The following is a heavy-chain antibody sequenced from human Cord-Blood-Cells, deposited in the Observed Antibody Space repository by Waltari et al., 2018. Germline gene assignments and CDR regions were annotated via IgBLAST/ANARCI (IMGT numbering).Heavy chain of an antibody. D-gene: IGHD3-3*01. J-gene: IGHJ3*02. Sequence: QVQLQESGPGLVKPSETLSLTCTVSGYSISSGYYWGWIRQPPGKGLEWIGGIYHSGSTYYNPSLKSRVTISVDTSKNQFSLKLSSVTAADTAVYYCARGGNYDFWSGYHDAFDIWGQGTMVTVSS. V-gene: IGHV4-38-2*02. CDR1: GYSISSGYY. CDR2: IYHSGST. CDR3: ARGGNYDFWSGYHDAFDI.